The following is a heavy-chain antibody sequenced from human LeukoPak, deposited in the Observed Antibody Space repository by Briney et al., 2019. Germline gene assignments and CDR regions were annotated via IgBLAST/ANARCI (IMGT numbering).Heavy chain of an antibody. CDR2: IYHSGST. V-gene: IGHV4-34*01. D-gene: IGHD6-13*01. Sequence: SETLSLTCAVYGGSFSGYYWSWIRQPPGKGLEWIGYIYHSGSTYYNPSLKSRVTISVDRSKNQFSLKLSSVTAADTAVYYCARGQIYSSSWGFDPWGQGTLVTVSS. J-gene: IGHJ5*02. CDR1: GGSFSGYY. CDR3: ARGQIYSSSWGFDP.